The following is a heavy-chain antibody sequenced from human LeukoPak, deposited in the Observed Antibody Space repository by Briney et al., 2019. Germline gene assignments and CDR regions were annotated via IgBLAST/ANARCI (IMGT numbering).Heavy chain of an antibody. CDR3: ARGGSYLSAFDI. Sequence: GGSLRLSCVASGFTFSNYWMTWFRQTPGKGLEWVGNINQDGSEKYYLDSVRGRFTISRDNARNSLELQMNSLRVEDTAVYYCARGGSYLSAFDIWGQGTMVTVSS. CDR1: GFTFSNYW. CDR2: INQDGSEK. D-gene: IGHD1-26*01. J-gene: IGHJ3*02. V-gene: IGHV3-7*03.